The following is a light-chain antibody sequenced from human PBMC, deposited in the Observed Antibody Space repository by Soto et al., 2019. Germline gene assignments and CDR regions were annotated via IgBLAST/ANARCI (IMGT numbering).Light chain of an antibody. CDR1: QGISSF. J-gene: IGKJ3*01. Sequence: IQLTQSPSSLSASVGDRVTITCRASQGISSFLAWYQQKPGKAPKLLIYGASTLQSGVPSRFSGSGSGTDLTLTIGTLPPEDFATYYSQQLNSFPIPFGPGTKVDIK. V-gene: IGKV1-9*01. CDR3: QQLNSFPIP. CDR2: GAS.